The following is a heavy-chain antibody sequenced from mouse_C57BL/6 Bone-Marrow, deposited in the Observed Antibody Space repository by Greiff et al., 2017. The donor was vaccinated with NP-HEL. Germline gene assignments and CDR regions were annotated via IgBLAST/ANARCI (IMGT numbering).Heavy chain of an antibody. CDR3: ARRDGYYVGAMDY. J-gene: IGHJ4*01. Sequence: QVHVKQSGAELARPGASVKMSCKASGYTFTSYTMHWVKQRPGQGLEWIGYINPSSGYTKYNQKFKDKATLTADKSSSTAYMQLSSLTSEDSAVYYCARRDGYYVGAMDYWGQGTSVTVSS. D-gene: IGHD2-3*01. CDR2: INPSSGYT. V-gene: IGHV1-4*01. CDR1: GYTFTSYT.